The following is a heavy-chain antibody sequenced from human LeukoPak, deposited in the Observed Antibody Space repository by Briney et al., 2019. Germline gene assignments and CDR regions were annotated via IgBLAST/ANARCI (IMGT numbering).Heavy chain of an antibody. J-gene: IGHJ4*02. D-gene: IGHD3-16*02. CDR3: ATGFIMITFGGVIVTSDY. CDR2: FDPEDGET. Sequence: ASVKLSRKVSGYTLTELSMHWVGQAPGKGLEWMGGFDPEDGETIYAQKFQGRVTMTEDTSTDTAYMELSSLRSEDTAVYYCATGFIMITFGGVIVTSDYWGQGTLVTVSS. V-gene: IGHV1-24*01. CDR1: GYTLTELS.